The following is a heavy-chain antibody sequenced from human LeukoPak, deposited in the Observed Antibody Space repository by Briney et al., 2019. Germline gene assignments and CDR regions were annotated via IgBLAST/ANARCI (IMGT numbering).Heavy chain of an antibody. CDR2: IYHSGST. CDR3: AKSGGYGLIDY. CDR1: GYSISSGYY. V-gene: IGHV4-38-2*02. Sequence: SETLSLTCTVSGYSISSGYYWGWIRQPPGKGLEWIGSIYHSGSTYYNPSLKSRVTISVDTSKNQFSLRLNSVTAADTAMYYCAKSGGYGLIDYWGQGALVTVSS. D-gene: IGHD1-26*01. J-gene: IGHJ4*02.